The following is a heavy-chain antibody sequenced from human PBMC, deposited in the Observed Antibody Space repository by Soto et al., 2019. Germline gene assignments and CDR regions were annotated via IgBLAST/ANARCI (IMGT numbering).Heavy chain of an antibody. CDR2: ISSSSSYI. V-gene: IGHV3-21*01. D-gene: IGHD4-4*01. J-gene: IGHJ6*02. CDR1: GFTFSSSS. Sequence: GGSLRLSCAASGFTFSSSSMNWVRQAPGKGLEWVSSISSSSSYIYYADSVKGRFTISRDNAKNSLYLQMNSLRAEDTAVYYCARDLGGTVTDYYYYYGMDVWGQGTTVTVSS. CDR3: ARDLGGTVTDYYYYYGMDV.